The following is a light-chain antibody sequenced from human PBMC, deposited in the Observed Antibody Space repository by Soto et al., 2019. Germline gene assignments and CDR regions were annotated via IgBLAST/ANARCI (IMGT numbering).Light chain of an antibody. CDR1: SSDVGVSNY. Sequence: QSALTQPASASGSPGQSVTISCTGTSSDVGVSNYVSWYQQHPGKAPKLMIYDVSNRPSGVSNRFSGSKSGNTASLTISGLQAEDEADYYCSSYASSSTRVFGGGTKLTVL. CDR2: DVS. V-gene: IGLV2-14*01. CDR3: SSYASSSTRV. J-gene: IGLJ2*01.